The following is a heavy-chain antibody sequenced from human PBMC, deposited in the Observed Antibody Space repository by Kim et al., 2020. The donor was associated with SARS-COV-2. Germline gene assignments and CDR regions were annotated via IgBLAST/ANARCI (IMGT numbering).Heavy chain of an antibody. CDR3: AKGAGGFYYYYGMDV. Sequence: GGSLRLSCAASGFTFDDYAMHWVRQAPGKGLEWVSLISGDGGSTYYADSVKGRFTISRDNSKNSLYLQMNSLRTEDTALYYCAKGAGGFYYYYGMDVWGQGTTVTVSS. CDR2: ISGDGGST. D-gene: IGHD3-10*01. V-gene: IGHV3-43*02. CDR1: GFTFDDYA. J-gene: IGHJ6*02.